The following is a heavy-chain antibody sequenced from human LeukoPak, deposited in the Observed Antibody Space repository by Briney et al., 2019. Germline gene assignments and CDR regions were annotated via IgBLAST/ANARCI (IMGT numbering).Heavy chain of an antibody. CDR3: ARPLDTTFFNAFDI. Sequence: SETLSLTCTVSGGSISTSSYFWGWIRQPPGKGLEWIGSIYYSGITFYSPSLKSRFTISVDTSKNQFSLKLTSVTAADTAVYYCARPLDTTFFNAFDIWGQGTMVTVSS. CDR1: GGSISTSSYF. V-gene: IGHV4-39*01. D-gene: IGHD2/OR15-2a*01. J-gene: IGHJ3*02. CDR2: IYYSGIT.